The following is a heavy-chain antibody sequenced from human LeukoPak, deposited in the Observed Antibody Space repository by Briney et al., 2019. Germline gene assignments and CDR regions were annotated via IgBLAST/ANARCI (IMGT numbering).Heavy chain of an antibody. V-gene: IGHV7-4-1*02. CDR3: ARDKYQLPYEIDY. Sequence: ASVKVSCKASGYTFTNYGMNWVRQAPGQGLEWMGWINTNTGNPTYAQGFTGRLVFSLDTSVSTAYLQISSLRAEDTALYYCARDKYQLPYEIDYWGQGTLVTVSS. CDR2: INTNTGNP. J-gene: IGHJ4*02. CDR1: GYTFTNYG. D-gene: IGHD2-2*01.